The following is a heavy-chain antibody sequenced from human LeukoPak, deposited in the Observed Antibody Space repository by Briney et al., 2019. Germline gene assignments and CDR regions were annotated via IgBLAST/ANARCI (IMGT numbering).Heavy chain of an antibody. CDR3: ARQETSSYNGAFDI. D-gene: IGHD1-26*01. CDR1: GFTFSSYA. Sequence: GGSLRLSCAASGFTFSSYAMSWVRQAPGKGLEWVANIKKDGSEMYYVDSVKGRFTISRDNAKNSLYLQMNSLRADDTAVYHCARQETSSYNGAFDIWGQGTMVTVSS. CDR2: IKKDGSEM. J-gene: IGHJ3*02. V-gene: IGHV3-7*01.